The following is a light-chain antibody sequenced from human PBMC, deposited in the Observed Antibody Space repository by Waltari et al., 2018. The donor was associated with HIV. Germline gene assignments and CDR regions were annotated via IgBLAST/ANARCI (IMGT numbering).Light chain of an antibody. CDR2: DAS. CDR1: NIGRQT. V-gene: IGLV3-21*02. J-gene: IGLJ2*01. CDR3: QVWHSNSDHVV. Sequence: SYVLTQPPSVSVAPGQTARITCEGNNIGRQTVQWYQQRPRQAPALVVHDASDRPSGIPERFSGSNSGNTATLTISRVEAGDEADYYCQVWHSNSDHVVFGGGTKLTVL.